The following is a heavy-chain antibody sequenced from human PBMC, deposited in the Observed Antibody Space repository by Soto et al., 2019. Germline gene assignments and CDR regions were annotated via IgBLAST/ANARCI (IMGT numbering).Heavy chain of an antibody. CDR2: ITWNGRNT. V-gene: IGHV3-20*04. CDR3: VIVRAWLDGDYLGGDAFDI. Sequence: EVQLVESGGGVVRPGGSLRLSCAASGFNFDDYAMSWVRQVPGRGLEWGSGITWNGRNTGYVDSVKGRFTICGDNAKTSLYLQLNRLRDEDTAFYYCVIVRAWLDGDYLGGDAFDIWGQGTMVTVSS. D-gene: IGHD4-17*01. J-gene: IGHJ3*02. CDR1: GFNFDDYA.